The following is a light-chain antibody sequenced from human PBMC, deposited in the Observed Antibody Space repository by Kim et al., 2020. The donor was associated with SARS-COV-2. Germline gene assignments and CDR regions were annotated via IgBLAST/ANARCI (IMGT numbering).Light chain of an antibody. CDR3: AAWDDSLSGGV. Sequence: GQRVTISCSGSSSNIGSNYVYWYQQLPGTAPKLLIYRNNQRPSGVPHRFSGSKSGTSASLAISGLRSEDEADYYCAAWDDSLSGGVFGGGTQLTVL. CDR1: SSNIGSNY. V-gene: IGLV1-47*01. J-gene: IGLJ2*01. CDR2: RNN.